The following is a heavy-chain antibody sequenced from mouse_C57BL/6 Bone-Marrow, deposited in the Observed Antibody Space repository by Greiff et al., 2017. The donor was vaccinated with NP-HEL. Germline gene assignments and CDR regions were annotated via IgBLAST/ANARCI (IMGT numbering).Heavy chain of an antibody. CDR2: ISSGGSYT. CDR1: GFTFSSYG. Sequence: VQLQQSGGDLVKPGGSLKLSCAASGFTFSSYGMSWVRQTPDKRLEWVATISSGGSYTYYPDSVKGRFTISRDNAKNTLYLQMSSLKSEDTAMYYCARHYYGSSYVDYWGQGTTLTVSS. V-gene: IGHV5-6*01. J-gene: IGHJ2*01. D-gene: IGHD1-1*01. CDR3: ARHYYGSSYVDY.